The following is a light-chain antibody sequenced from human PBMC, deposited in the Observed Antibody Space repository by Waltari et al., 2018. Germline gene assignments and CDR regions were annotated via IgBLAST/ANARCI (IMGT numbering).Light chain of an antibody. CDR3: SSFTPDRTWV. V-gene: IGLV2-14*03. CDR1: SGDFSGYDY. Sequence: QSALTQPASVSGSPGQSITIPCSGSSGDFSGYDYVSWYPQHPAKAPRVIVYDVGKRPSGISARFAGSTSGTPASLTISGLQAEDEATYFCSSFTPDRTWVFGGGTKVIV. CDR2: DVG. J-gene: IGLJ3*02.